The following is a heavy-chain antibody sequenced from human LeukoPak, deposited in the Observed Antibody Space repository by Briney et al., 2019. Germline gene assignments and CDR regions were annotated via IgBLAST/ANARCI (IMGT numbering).Heavy chain of an antibody. Sequence: SETLSLTCTVSGGSISSGSYYWGWVRQPAGRGLEWIGRIYTSGSTNYNPSLKSRVTISVDTSKNQFSLKLSSVTAADTAVYYCAAYSYGYFGYFDYWGQGTLVTASS. CDR2: IYTSGST. V-gene: IGHV4-61*02. CDR3: AAYSYGYFGYFDY. CDR1: GGSISSGSYY. J-gene: IGHJ4*02. D-gene: IGHD5-18*01.